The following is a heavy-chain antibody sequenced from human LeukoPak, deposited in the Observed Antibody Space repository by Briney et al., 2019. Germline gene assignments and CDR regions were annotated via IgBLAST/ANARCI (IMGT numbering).Heavy chain of an antibody. V-gene: IGHV4-39*01. CDR2: IYYSGST. D-gene: IGHD3-10*01. CDR1: GGSISSSSYY. CDR3: ARLNPEVLLWFGELSYHFDY. Sequence: SETLSLTCTVSGGSISSSSYYWGWIRQPPGKGLEWIGSIYYSGSTYYNPSLKSRVTISVDTSKNQFSLKLSSVTAADTAVYYCARLNPEVLLWFGELSYHFDYWGQGTLVTVSS. J-gene: IGHJ4*02.